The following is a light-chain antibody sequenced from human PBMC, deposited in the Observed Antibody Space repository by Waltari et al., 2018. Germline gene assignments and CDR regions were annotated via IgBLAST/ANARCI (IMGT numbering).Light chain of an antibody. J-gene: IGLJ2*01. CDR2: ANN. V-gene: IGLV3-19*01. Sequence: TQELAVSVALGQTVRITCQGDSLKIYQTSWYQQRPGQAPLLVIYANNNRPSGIPPRFSVSYSVDTSYLTITGAPAEDEAAYYCSSRDISAEHVVFGGGTKLAVL. CDR3: SSRDISAEHVV. CDR1: SLKIYQ.